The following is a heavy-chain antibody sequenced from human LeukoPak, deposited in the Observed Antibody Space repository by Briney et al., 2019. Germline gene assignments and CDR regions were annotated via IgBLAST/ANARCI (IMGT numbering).Heavy chain of an antibody. D-gene: IGHD4-17*01. J-gene: IGHJ3*02. Sequence: ASVNVSCQASGYTFTSYGISWVRQAPGQGLEGMGWISAYNGNTNYAQKLQGRVTITTQTSTSTAYMTLRSLRADDTAVYYCACPTETTVDSFDIWGQGTMVTVSS. CDR3: ACPTETTVDSFDI. V-gene: IGHV1-18*01. CDR2: ISAYNGNT. CDR1: GYTFTSYG.